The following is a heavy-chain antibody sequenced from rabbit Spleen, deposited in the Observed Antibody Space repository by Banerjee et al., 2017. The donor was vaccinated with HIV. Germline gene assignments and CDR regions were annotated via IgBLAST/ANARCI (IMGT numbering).Heavy chain of an antibody. Sequence: QEQLVESGGGLVQPGGSLKLSCTVSGFDISKNGVTWVRQAPGKGLEWIGYIDPIFGVSSSAPGVKARSPFSSNDPQNTLYLHLSSLTAADTPTFFCVRASPYPFVLWGQGTLVTAS. D-gene: IGHD3-1*01. J-gene: IGHJ4*01. CDR1: GFDISKNG. CDR3: VRASPYPFVL. CDR2: IDPIFGVS. V-gene: IGHV1S47*01.